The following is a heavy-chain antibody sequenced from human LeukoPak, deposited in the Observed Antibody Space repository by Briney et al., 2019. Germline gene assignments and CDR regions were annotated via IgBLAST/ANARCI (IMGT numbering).Heavy chain of an antibody. V-gene: IGHV3-15*01. CDR2: IKSNTDGGTT. D-gene: IGHD3-22*01. Sequence: GGSLRLSCAASGFSFSSAWMIWVRQAPGKGLEWVGHIKSNTDGGTTDYAEPVKGRFSISRDDSGNTLFPQMNSLESEDTAVYYCTAPRGPRNGYYLSDYWGQGTLVTVSS. CDR1: GFSFSSAW. CDR3: TAPRGPRNGYYLSDY. J-gene: IGHJ4*02.